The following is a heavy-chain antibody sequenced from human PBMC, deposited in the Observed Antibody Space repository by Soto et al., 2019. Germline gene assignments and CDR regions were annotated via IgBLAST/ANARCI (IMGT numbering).Heavy chain of an antibody. Sequence: EVQLVESGGGLVQPGGSLRLSCAASGFTFSSYDMHWVRQATGKGLEWVSAIGTAGDTYYPGSVKGRFTISRENAKNSLYLQMNSLRARDTAVYYCARAVHYYGSGPYFDYWGQGTLVTVSS. CDR1: GFTFSSYD. CDR2: IGTAGDT. V-gene: IGHV3-13*01. J-gene: IGHJ4*02. D-gene: IGHD3-10*01. CDR3: ARAVHYYGSGPYFDY.